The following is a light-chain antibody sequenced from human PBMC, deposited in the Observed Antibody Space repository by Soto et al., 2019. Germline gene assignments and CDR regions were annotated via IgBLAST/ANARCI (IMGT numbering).Light chain of an antibody. CDR2: DDS. CDR3: QQYETFSGT. CDR1: QSVSGW. J-gene: IGKJ1*01. V-gene: IGKV1-5*01. Sequence: DIQMTQSPSTLSASVGDTVTVTCRASQSVSGWLAWYQQKPGEAPKLLIYDDSAVHRGVPSRFSSSGSGTKITLTIASLKPDDFATYYCQQYETFSGTFGPGTKVEI.